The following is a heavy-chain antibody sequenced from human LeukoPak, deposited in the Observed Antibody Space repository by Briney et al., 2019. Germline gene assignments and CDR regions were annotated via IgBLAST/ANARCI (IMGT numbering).Heavy chain of an antibody. Sequence: GGSLRLSCAASGFDLWRYAMSWVRQAPGKGLEWVADISDGGEGTHCADSVQGRFRVSRDNSKKTLFLQLGSLRVQDTAIYHCVRVNYGGNSGYHFDYWGQGTLVIVSS. J-gene: IGHJ4*02. CDR3: VRVNYGGNSGYHFDY. CDR1: GFDLWRYA. V-gene: IGHV3-23*01. D-gene: IGHD4-23*01. CDR2: ISDGGEGT.